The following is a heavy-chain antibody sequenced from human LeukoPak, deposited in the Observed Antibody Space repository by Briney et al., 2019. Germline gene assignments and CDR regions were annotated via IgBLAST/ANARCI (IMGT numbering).Heavy chain of an antibody. Sequence: GGSLRLSCTASGFTFSSDAMSWVRQAPGKGLEWVSGISGSGGSTYYADSVKGRFTISRDNSKNTLYLQMNSLRAEDTAVYYCAKELAAGISPSFDYWGQGTLVTVSS. D-gene: IGHD6-13*01. CDR1: GFTFSSDA. CDR3: AKELAAGISPSFDY. V-gene: IGHV3-23*01. CDR2: ISGSGGST. J-gene: IGHJ4*02.